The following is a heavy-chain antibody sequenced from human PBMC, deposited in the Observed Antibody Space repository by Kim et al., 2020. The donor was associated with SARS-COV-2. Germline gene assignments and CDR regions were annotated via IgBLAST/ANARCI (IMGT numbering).Heavy chain of an antibody. J-gene: IGHJ6*02. D-gene: IGHD3-9*01. Sequence: GSLRLSCAASGFTFSSYAMSWVRQAPGKGLEWVSVIYSGGSSTYYADSVKGRFTISRDNSKNTLYLQMNSLRAEDTAVYYCAKDLLYYDILTGYSPYYYYYGMDVWGQGTTVTVSS. CDR3: AKDLLYYDILTGYSPYYYYYGMDV. CDR2: IYSGGSST. CDR1: GFTFSSYA. V-gene: IGHV3-23*03.